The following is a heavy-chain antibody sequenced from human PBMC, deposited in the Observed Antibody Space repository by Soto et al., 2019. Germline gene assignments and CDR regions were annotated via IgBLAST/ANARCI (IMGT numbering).Heavy chain of an antibody. D-gene: IGHD3-22*01. CDR1: GGSISSYY. Sequence: TSETLSLTCTVSGGSISSYYWSWIRQPPGKGLEWIGYIYYSGSTNYNPSLKSRVTISVDTSKNQFSLKLSSVTAADTAVYYCAREYYYDSSGYGRLNWFDPWGQGTLVTVSS. J-gene: IGHJ5*02. V-gene: IGHV4-59*01. CDR2: IYYSGST. CDR3: AREYYYDSSGYGRLNWFDP.